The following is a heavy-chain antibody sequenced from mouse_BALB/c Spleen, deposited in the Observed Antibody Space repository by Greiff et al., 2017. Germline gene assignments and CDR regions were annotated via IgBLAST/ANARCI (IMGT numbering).Heavy chain of an antibody. J-gene: IGHJ3*01. CDR1: GFTFSSYG. CDR3: ARHHYDAFAY. CDR2: ISSGGSYT. V-gene: IGHV5-6*01. D-gene: IGHD2-4*01. Sequence: EVKLVESGGDLVKPGGSLKLSCAASGFTFSSYGMSWVRQTPDKRLEWVATISSGGSYTYYPDSVKGRFTISRDNAKNTLYLQMSSLKSEDTAMYYCARHHYDAFAYWGQGTLVTVSA.